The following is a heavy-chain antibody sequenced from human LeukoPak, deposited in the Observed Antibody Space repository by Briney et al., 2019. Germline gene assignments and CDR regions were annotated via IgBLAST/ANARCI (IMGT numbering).Heavy chain of an antibody. J-gene: IGHJ5*02. Sequence: PSRTLSLTCTVSGGSISSGSYYWSWIRQPAGKGLEWIGRIYTSGSTNYNPSLKSRVTISVDTSKNQFSLKLSSVTAADTAVYYCARDKSYDYVWGSYRPTNWFDPWGQGTLVTVSS. CDR2: IYTSGST. D-gene: IGHD3-16*02. V-gene: IGHV4-61*02. CDR1: GGSISSGSYY. CDR3: ARDKSYDYVWGSYRPTNWFDP.